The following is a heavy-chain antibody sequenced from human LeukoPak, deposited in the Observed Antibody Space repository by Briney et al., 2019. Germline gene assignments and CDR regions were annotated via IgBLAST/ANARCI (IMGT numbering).Heavy chain of an antibody. CDR3: TRGGDYGSYYFDY. V-gene: IGHV4-59*01. CDR1: GGSISSYY. D-gene: IGHD3-10*01. J-gene: IGHJ4*02. CDR2: IYYSGST. Sequence: PSETLSLTCTVSGGSISSYYWSWIRQPPGKGLEWIGYIYYSGSTNYDPSLKSRVTISEDTSKNQFSLKLRSVTAADTAVHYCTRGGDYGSYYFDYWGQGTLVTVSS.